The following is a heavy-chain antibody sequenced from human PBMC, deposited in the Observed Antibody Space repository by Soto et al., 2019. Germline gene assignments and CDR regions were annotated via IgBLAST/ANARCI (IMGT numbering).Heavy chain of an antibody. CDR3: ATGGPPHSFGELCVY. J-gene: IGHJ4*02. CDR2: INAGNGNT. CDR1: GYTFTSYA. D-gene: IGHD3-10*01. Sequence: GASVKVSCKASGYTFTSYAMHWVRQAPGQRLERMGWINAGNGNTKYSQKFQGRVTITADESTSTAYMELSSLRSEDTAVYYCATGGPPHSFGELCVYWGQGTLVTVSS. V-gene: IGHV1-3*01.